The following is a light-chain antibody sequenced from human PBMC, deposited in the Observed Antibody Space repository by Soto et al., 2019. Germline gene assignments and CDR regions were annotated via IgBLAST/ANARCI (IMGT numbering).Light chain of an antibody. CDR3: QQTYSFSWT. CDR2: TAS. J-gene: IGKJ1*01. Sequence: DIQMTQSPSSLSASVGDRVTISCRASQGISDYLSWFQQKPGEAPKLLINTASTLQSGVPIRFSGAGSRTHFSLTISGLQPEDSATYYCQQTYSFSWTFGQGTRVDIK. V-gene: IGKV1-39*01. CDR1: QGISDY.